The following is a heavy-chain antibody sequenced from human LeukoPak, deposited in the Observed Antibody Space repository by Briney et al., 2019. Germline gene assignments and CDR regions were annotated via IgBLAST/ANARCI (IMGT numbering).Heavy chain of an antibody. Sequence: ASVKVSCKASGYTFTSYGISWVRQAPGQGLEWMGWISAYNGDTNYAQNLQGRVTMTTDTSTTTVYMELRSLRSDDTAMYFCARATAGDVDYWGQGTLVTVSS. CDR1: GYTFTSYG. CDR2: ISAYNGDT. CDR3: ARATAGDVDY. V-gene: IGHV1-18*04. J-gene: IGHJ4*02. D-gene: IGHD3-16*01.